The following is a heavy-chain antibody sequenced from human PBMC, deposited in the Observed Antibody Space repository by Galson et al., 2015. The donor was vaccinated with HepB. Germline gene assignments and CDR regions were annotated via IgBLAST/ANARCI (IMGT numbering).Heavy chain of an antibody. CDR1: GYTFTSYG. CDR3: ARTKQEFYYYYYMDV. V-gene: IGHV1-18*01. CDR2: ISAYNGNT. D-gene: IGHD1/OR15-1a*01. J-gene: IGHJ6*03. Sequence: SVKVSCKASGYTFTSYGISWVRQAPGQGLEWMGWISAYNGNTNYAQKLQGRVTMTTDTSTSTAYMELRSLRSDDTAVYYCARTKQEFYYYYYMDVWGKGTTVTVSS.